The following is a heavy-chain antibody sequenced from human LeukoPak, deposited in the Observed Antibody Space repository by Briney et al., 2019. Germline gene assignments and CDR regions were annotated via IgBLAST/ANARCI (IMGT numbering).Heavy chain of an antibody. CDR2: ISPYIGNT. Sequence: GASVKVSCKASGGTFSSYAISWVRQAPGQGLEWMGRISPYIGNTYYSQKLQGRVTMTTDTSTTTAYMELRSLRSDDTGVYYCARFTPRLSREKFDYWGQGTLVTVSS. J-gene: IGHJ4*02. CDR1: GGTFSSYA. D-gene: IGHD3-3*02. CDR3: ARFTPRLSREKFDY. V-gene: IGHV1-18*01.